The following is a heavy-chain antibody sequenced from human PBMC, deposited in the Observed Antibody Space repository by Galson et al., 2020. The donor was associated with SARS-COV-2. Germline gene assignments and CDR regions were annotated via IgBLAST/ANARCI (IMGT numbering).Heavy chain of an antibody. CDR2: ISYDGSNK. Sequence: GESLKISCAASGFTISSYAMHWVRQAPGKGLEWVAVISYDGSNKYYADSVKGRFTISRDNSKNTLYLQMNSLRAEDTAVYYCARDGDYVWGSYRYFDYWGQGTLVTVSS. CDR1: GFTISSYA. CDR3: ARDGDYVWGSYRYFDY. J-gene: IGHJ4*02. V-gene: IGHV3-30*04. D-gene: IGHD3-16*02.